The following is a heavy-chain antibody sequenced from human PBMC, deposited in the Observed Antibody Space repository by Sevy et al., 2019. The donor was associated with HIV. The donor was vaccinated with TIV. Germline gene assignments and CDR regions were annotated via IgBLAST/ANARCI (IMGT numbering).Heavy chain of an antibody. Sequence: GGSLRLSCAASGFTFSDYYMSWIRQAPGKGLEWVSYISSSGSTIYYADSVKGRFTISRDNAKNSLYLQMNSLRAEDTAVYYCARETRMYYYYYMDVWGKGTTVTVSS. CDR2: ISSSGSTI. V-gene: IGHV3-11*01. CDR1: GFTFSDYY. J-gene: IGHJ6*03. CDR3: ARETRMYYYYYMDV.